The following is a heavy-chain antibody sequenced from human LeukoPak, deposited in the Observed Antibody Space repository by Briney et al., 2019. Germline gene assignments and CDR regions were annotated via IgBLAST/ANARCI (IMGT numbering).Heavy chain of an antibody. CDR3: SRGNWGSSGGHC. V-gene: IGHV3-7*01. CDR1: GFTFSRYW. J-gene: IGHJ4*02. Sequence: GGSLRLSCAASGFTFSRYWMIWVRQAPGKGLEWVANIKEDGSDKRYVESVKGRFTISRDNAENSLYLQMNSLRAEDTAVYYCSRGNWGSSGGHCWGQGTLVTVSS. CDR2: IKEDGSDK. D-gene: IGHD7-27*01.